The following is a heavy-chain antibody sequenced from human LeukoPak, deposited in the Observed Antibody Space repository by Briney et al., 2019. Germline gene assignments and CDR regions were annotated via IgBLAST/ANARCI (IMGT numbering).Heavy chain of an antibody. CDR3: ARASYSSSWYSGYYYGMDV. CDR1: GYTFTSYD. Sequence: ASVKVSCKAPGYTFTSYDINWVRQATGQGLEWMGWMNPNSGNTGYAQRFQGRVTMTRNTSISTAYMELSSLRSEDTAVYYCARASYSSSWYSGYYYGMDVWGQGTTVTVSS. J-gene: IGHJ6*02. V-gene: IGHV1-8*01. D-gene: IGHD6-13*01. CDR2: MNPNSGNT.